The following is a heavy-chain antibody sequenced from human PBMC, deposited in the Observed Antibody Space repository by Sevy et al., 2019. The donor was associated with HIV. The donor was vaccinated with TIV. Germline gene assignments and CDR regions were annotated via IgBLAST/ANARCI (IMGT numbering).Heavy chain of an antibody. CDR1: GFTFSRDW. Sequence: GGSLRLSCAASGFTFSRDWMSWVRQAPGKGLEWVANIKQDGSEKYYVDSVKGRFTISRDNAKRSLFVQLNSLRAEDTAVYYCARNLDDSSGFGMDVWGQGTTVTVSS. J-gene: IGHJ6*02. CDR2: IKQDGSEK. D-gene: IGHD5-12*01. V-gene: IGHV3-7*01. CDR3: ARNLDDSSGFGMDV.